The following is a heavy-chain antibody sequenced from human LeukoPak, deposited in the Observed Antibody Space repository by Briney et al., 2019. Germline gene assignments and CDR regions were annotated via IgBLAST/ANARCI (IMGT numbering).Heavy chain of an antibody. CDR1: GFTFSSYS. J-gene: IGHJ3*02. CDR3: ARNEKPSSGWYGDAFDI. D-gene: IGHD6-19*01. V-gene: IGHV3-21*01. Sequence: GGSLRLSCAASGFTFSSYSMNWVRQAPGKGLEWVSSISSSSSYIYYADSVKGRFTISRDNAKNSLYLQMNSLRAEDTAVYYCARNEKPSSGWYGDAFDIWGQGTMVTVSS. CDR2: ISSSSSYI.